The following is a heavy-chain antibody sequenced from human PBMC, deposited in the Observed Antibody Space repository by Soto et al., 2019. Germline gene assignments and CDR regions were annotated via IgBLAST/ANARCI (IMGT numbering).Heavy chain of an antibody. Sequence: QDQVVQSGAEQKKPGASVKLSCKASGYTLTGYGLHWVRQAPGQRLEWMGWINAVSGDTKYSQKFEGRVALKRDTAASSVYMDLSSLRSEDTAVYYCAVHYSILGYYGMDVWGQGTTVIVSS. V-gene: IGHV1-3*05. CDR1: GYTLTGYG. CDR3: AVHYSILGYYGMDV. D-gene: IGHD3-10*02. J-gene: IGHJ6*02. CDR2: INAVSGDT.